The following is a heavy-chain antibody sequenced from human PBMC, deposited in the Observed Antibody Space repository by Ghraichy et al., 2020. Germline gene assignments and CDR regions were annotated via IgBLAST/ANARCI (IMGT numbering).Heavy chain of an antibody. D-gene: IGHD1-1*01. Sequence: SETLSLTCTVSGGSISSSSYYWGWIRQPPGKGLEWIGSIYYSGSTYYNPSLKSRVTISVDTSKNQFSLKLSSVTAADTAVYYCARHSARRYSSYYYYGMDVWGQGTTVTVSS. J-gene: IGHJ6*02. CDR3: ARHSARRYSSYYYYGMDV. V-gene: IGHV4-39*01. CDR1: GGSISSSSYY. CDR2: IYYSGST.